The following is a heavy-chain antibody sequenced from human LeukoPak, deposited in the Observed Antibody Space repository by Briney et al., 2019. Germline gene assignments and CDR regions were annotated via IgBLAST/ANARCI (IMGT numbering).Heavy chain of an antibody. Sequence: SETLSLTCTVSGGSISRYYWSWIRQPPGKGLEWIGYIYYSGSTNYNPSLKSRVTISVDTSKNQFSLKLSSVTAADTAVYYCARDEIVVVPAAISGASRYYYYYYGMDVWGQGTTVTVSS. CDR1: GGSISRYY. CDR3: ARDEIVVVPAAISGASRYYYYYYGMDV. D-gene: IGHD2-2*01. J-gene: IGHJ6*02. CDR2: IYYSGST. V-gene: IGHV4-59*01.